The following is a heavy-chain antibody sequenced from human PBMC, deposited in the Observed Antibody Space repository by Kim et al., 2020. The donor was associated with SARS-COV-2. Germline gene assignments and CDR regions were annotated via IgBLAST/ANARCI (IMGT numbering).Heavy chain of an antibody. CDR1: GFTFSSYW. V-gene: IGHV3-7*01. Sequence: GGSLRLSCAASGFTFSSYWMSWVRQAPGKGLEWVANIKQDGSEKYYVDSVKGRFTISRDNAKNSLYLQMNSLRAEDTAVYYCARGGSSGYNYYYGMDVWGQGTTVTVSS. CDR3: ARGGSSGYNYYYGMDV. CDR2: IKQDGSEK. D-gene: IGHD3-22*01. J-gene: IGHJ6*02.